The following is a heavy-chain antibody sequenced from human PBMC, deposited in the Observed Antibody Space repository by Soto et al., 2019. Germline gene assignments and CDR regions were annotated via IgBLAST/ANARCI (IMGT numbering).Heavy chain of an antibody. Sequence: GGSLRLSCAASGFTFSRFELHWFRQAPGKGLEWISYISSSGSTAYYASSVEGRFTISRDNANNSVYLQMDSLRAEDTALYYCTRAAWSPYLSFYWGQGALVTVSS. CDR2: ISSSGSTA. J-gene: IGHJ4*02. CDR3: TRAAWSPYLSFY. CDR1: GFTFSRFE. V-gene: IGHV3-48*03. D-gene: IGHD3-10*01.